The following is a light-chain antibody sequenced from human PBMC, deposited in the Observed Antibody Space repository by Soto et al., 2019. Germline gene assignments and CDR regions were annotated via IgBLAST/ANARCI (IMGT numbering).Light chain of an antibody. J-gene: IGKJ4*01. V-gene: IGKV3-15*01. CDR1: QSVSSA. CDR2: AAS. Sequence: EIVMTQSPGTLSVSPRDRATLSCRASQSVSSALAWYQQKGGQAPRLLIYAASTRATGVPARFSGSGSGTDFTLTISSLQSEEFAVYYCQQYNDWPLTFGGGTKLEI. CDR3: QQYNDWPLT.